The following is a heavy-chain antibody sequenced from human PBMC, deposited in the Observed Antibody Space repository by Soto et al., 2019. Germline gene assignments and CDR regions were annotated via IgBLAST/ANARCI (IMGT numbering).Heavy chain of an antibody. CDR3: ARVGDWGFVDY. Sequence: PSETLSLTCTVSGGSISSGGYYWSWIRQHPGKGLEWIGYIYYSGGTYYNPSLKSRVTISVDTSKNQFSLKLSSVTAADTAVYYCARVGDWGFVDYWGQGTLVTVSS. D-gene: IGHD7-27*01. J-gene: IGHJ4*02. CDR2: IYYSGGT. V-gene: IGHV4-31*03. CDR1: GGSISSGGYY.